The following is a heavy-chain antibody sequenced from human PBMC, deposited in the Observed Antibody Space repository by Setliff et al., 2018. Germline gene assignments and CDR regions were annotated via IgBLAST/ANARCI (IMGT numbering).Heavy chain of an antibody. Sequence: GASVKVSCKASGYPFISYDINWVRQAPGQGLEWMGWINTNTGNPSYAQDFTGRLVFSLDTSVNTAFVQISSLKAEDTAVYYCARDGGNGVDYWGQGTLVTVSS. CDR2: INTNTGNP. J-gene: IGHJ4*02. D-gene: IGHD3-16*01. CDR1: GYPFISYD. CDR3: ARDGGNGVDY. V-gene: IGHV7-4-1*02.